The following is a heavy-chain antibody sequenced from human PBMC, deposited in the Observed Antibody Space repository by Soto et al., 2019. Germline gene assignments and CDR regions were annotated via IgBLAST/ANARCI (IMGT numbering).Heavy chain of an antibody. Sequence: PWWSLRLSCSASLFSVTSNYMTWFRQAPGKGLECVSIIYTDGRTNYADSVRGRFTISRDNSKNTVHLQMNSLRVEDTAMYYCARGGLRFLEWSSTPYYYYGVDLWGQGTTVTVSS. D-gene: IGHD3-3*01. V-gene: IGHV3-53*01. J-gene: IGHJ6*02. CDR1: LFSVTSNY. CDR2: IYTDGRT. CDR3: ARGGLRFLEWSSTPYYYYGVDL.